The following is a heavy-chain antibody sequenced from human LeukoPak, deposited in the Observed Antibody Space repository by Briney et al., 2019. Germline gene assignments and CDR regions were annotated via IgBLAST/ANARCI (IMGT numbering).Heavy chain of an antibody. D-gene: IGHD1-26*01. V-gene: IGHV3-48*02. CDR1: GFTFNTYA. Sequence: PGGSLRLSCVASGFTFNTYAMNWVRQAPGKGLEWVSHITASGTAMFYADSVKGRFTISRDSAKNSLYLQMNSLRDEDTAVYYCASSGSYRFDYWGQGTLVTVSS. CDR2: ITASGTAM. CDR3: ASSGSYRFDY. J-gene: IGHJ4*02.